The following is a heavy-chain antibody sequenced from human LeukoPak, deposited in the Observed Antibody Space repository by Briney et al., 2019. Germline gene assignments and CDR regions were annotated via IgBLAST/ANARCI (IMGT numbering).Heavy chain of an antibody. D-gene: IGHD6-13*01. J-gene: IGHJ6*03. CDR2: INHSGST. CDR3: ARVEVNSSSWYSWRPLRAKGGYYMDV. CDR1: GESFSGYY. V-gene: IGHV4-34*01. Sequence: KPSETLSLTCAVYGESFSGYYWSWIRQPPGKGLEWIGEINHSGSTNYNPSLKSRVTISVDTSKNQFSLKLSSVTAADTAVYYCARVEVNSSSWYSWRPLRAKGGYYMDVWGKGTTVTVSS.